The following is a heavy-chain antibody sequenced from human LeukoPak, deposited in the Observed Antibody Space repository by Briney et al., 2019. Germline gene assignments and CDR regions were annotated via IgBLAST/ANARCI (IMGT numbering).Heavy chain of an antibody. J-gene: IGHJ4*02. CDR3: ANDIVVVPAAMGLNGENFDY. CDR2: ISGSGGST. Sequence: GGSLRLSCAAPGFTFSSYAMSWARKAPGKGLEWVSAISGSGGSTYYADSVKGRFTISRDNSKNTLYLQMNSLRAEDTAVYYCANDIVVVPAAMGLNGENFDYWGQGTLVTVSS. D-gene: IGHD2-2*01. CDR1: GFTFSSYA. V-gene: IGHV3-23*01.